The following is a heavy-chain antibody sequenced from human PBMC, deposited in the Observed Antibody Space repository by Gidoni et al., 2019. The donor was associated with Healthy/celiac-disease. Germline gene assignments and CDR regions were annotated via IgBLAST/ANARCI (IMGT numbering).Heavy chain of an antibody. Sequence: EVQLVASGGGLVKPGWSLRLSCAASGFTFSSYSMNWVRQAPGKGLEWVSSISSSSSYIYYADSVKGRFTISRDNAKNSLYLQMNSLRAEDTAVYYCARDLGKLTGEEPSDVAFDIWGQGTMVTVSS. CDR2: ISSSSSYI. CDR1: GFTFSSYS. D-gene: IGHD7-27*01. CDR3: ARDLGKLTGEEPSDVAFDI. V-gene: IGHV3-21*01. J-gene: IGHJ3*02.